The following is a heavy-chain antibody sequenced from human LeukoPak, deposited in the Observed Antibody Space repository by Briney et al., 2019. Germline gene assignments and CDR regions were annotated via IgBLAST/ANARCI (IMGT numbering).Heavy chain of an antibody. V-gene: IGHV3-7*03. CDR2: IKPDGSEK. D-gene: IGHD5-24*01. CDR1: GFTFSSYW. CDR3: ARGQYTDGLSY. J-gene: IGHJ4*02. Sequence: GGSLRLSCEVSGFTFSSYWMNWVRQAPGKGLEWVAIIKPDGSEKYYVDSVKGRFTISRDNAENSLFLQMNGLRPEDTAVFYCARGQYTDGLSYWGQGTLVTVSS.